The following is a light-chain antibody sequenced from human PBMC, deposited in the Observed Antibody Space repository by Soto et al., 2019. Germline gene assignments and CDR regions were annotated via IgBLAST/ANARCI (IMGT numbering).Light chain of an antibody. CDR3: QQRSNWPLS. V-gene: IGKV3-11*01. J-gene: IGKJ4*01. CDR2: DAS. Sequence: EIVLTQSPATLSLSPGERATLSCRASQSVSSLLAWYQQKSGQPPRLLISDASNRATGVPARFSGSGSGTDFTFIISSLEPEDFAVYYCQQRSNWPLSFGGGTKVEI. CDR1: QSVSSL.